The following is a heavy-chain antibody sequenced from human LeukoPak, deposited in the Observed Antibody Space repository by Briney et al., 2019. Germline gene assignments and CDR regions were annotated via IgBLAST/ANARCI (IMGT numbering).Heavy chain of an antibody. CDR2: IIPIFGIA. Sequence: ASVKVSCKASGGTFSSYAISWVRQAPGQGLEWMGRIIPIFGIANYAQKFQGRVTITADKSTSTVYMELSSLRSEDTAVYYCARVDCSSTSCYGPNYGMDVWGQGTTVTVSS. CDR1: GGTFSSYA. CDR3: ARVDCSSTSCYGPNYGMDV. V-gene: IGHV1-69*04. D-gene: IGHD2-2*01. J-gene: IGHJ6*02.